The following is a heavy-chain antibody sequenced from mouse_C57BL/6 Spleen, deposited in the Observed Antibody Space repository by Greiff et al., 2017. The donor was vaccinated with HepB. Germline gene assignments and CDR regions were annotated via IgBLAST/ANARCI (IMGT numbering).Heavy chain of an antibody. CDR2: ISYDGSN. CDR1: GYSITSGYY. CDR3: ARGNPGSWFAY. V-gene: IGHV3-6*01. J-gene: IGHJ3*01. D-gene: IGHD4-1*01. Sequence: DVKLVESGPGLVKPSQSLSLTCSVTGYSITSGYYWNWIRQFPGNKLEWMGYISYDGSNNYNPSLKNRISITRDTSKNQFFLKLNSVTTEDTATYYCARGNPGSWFAYWGQGTLVTVSA.